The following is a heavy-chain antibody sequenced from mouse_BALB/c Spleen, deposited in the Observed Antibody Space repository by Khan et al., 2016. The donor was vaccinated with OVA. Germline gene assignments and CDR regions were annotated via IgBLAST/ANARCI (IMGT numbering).Heavy chain of an antibody. CDR2: INTYTGEP. CDR1: GYTFTIYG. D-gene: IGHD2-14*01. V-gene: IGHV9-3-1*01. J-gene: IGHJ4*01. Sequence: QIQLVQSGPELKKPGETVKISCKASGYTFTIYGMNWVRQAPGKGLKWMGWINTYTGEPTYADDFKGRFAFSLETSASTAFLQINSLKNEDTATYVCARVGYNGTMDYWGQGTSVTVSS. CDR3: ARVGYNGTMDY.